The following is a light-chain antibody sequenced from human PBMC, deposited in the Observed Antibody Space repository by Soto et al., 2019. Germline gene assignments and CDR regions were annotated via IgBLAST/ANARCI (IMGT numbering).Light chain of an antibody. CDR2: DVN. Sequence: QSVLTQPASVSGSPGQSIAISCTGTSSDVGFYNYVSWYQQHPGKAPKLMVYDVNNRSSGVSNRFSGSKSGNTASLTISGLQAEDEADYYCTSYTTSSTYVFGTGTKLTVL. CDR1: SSDVGFYNY. CDR3: TSYTTSSTYV. J-gene: IGLJ1*01. V-gene: IGLV2-14*03.